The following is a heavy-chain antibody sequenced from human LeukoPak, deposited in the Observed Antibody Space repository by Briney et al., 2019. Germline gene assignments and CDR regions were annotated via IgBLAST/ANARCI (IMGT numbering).Heavy chain of an antibody. CDR2: IYTSGST. D-gene: IGHD3-22*01. CDR1: GGSISSGSYY. J-gene: IGHJ3*02. Sequence: SETLSLTCTVSGGSISSGSYYWSWIRQPAGEGLEWIGRIYTSGSTNYNPSLKSRVTISVDTSKNQFSLKLSSVTAADTAVYYCARDIDYYDSSGYYAAFDIWGQGTMVTVSS. V-gene: IGHV4-61*02. CDR3: ARDIDYYDSSGYYAAFDI.